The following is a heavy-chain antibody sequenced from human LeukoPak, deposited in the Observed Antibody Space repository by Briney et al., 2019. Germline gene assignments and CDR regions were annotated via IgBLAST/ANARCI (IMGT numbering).Heavy chain of an antibody. CDR1: GVSISSSNW. CDR2: IYHSGST. D-gene: IGHD2-15*01. Sequence: MASETLSLTCAVSGVSISSSNWWSWVRQPPGKGLEWIGEIYHSGSTNYNPPLKSRVTISVDKSKNQFSLKLSSVTAADTAVYYCARDDLGYCSGGSCYPYYYYGMDVWGQGTTVTVSS. V-gene: IGHV4-4*02. J-gene: IGHJ6*02. CDR3: ARDDLGYCSGGSCYPYYYYGMDV.